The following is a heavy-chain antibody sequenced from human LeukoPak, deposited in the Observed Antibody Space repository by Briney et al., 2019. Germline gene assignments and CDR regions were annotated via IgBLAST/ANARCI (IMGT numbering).Heavy chain of an antibody. CDR3: TRGGYTSSSMGVNDF. CDR2: IKQDGSEK. D-gene: IGHD6-13*01. Sequence: GGSLRLSCAASGFTFSSYWLGWVRQAPGKGLEWVANIKQDGSEKYYVDSVKGRFTISRDNANNSLYLQMNSLRAEDPAVYYCTRGGYTSSSMGVNDFWGQGTLVTVSS. V-gene: IGHV3-7*01. J-gene: IGHJ4*02. CDR1: GFTFSSYW.